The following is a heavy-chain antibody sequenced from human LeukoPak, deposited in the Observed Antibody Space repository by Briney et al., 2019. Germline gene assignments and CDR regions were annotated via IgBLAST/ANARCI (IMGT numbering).Heavy chain of an antibody. CDR1: GYTFTGYY. CDR2: INPSGGST. V-gene: IGHV1-46*01. D-gene: IGHD5-18*01. CDR3: ARALYTIQLWPAWGHNDASDI. Sequence: ASVKVSCKASGYTFTGYYMHWVRQAPGQGLEWMGIINPSGGSTSYAQKFQGRVTMTRDMSTSTVYMELSSLRSEDTAVYYCARALYTIQLWPAWGHNDASDIWGQGTMVTVSS. J-gene: IGHJ3*02.